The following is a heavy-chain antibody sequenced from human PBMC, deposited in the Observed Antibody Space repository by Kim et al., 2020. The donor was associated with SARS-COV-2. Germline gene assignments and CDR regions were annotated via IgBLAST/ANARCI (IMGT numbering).Heavy chain of an antibody. J-gene: IGHJ4*02. D-gene: IGHD6-13*01. CDR3: ARDSGVAAGVAFDL. V-gene: IGHV4-59*01. Sequence: NPSLKSRLTISGDTSKNQFFLKLNSVTAADSAIYYCARDSGVAAGVAFDLWGQGALVTVSS.